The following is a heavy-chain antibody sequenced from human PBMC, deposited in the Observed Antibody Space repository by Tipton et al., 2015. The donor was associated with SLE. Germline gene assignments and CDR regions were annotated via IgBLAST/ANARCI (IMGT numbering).Heavy chain of an antibody. V-gene: IGHV3-7*01. CDR1: GFTFSSYW. Sequence: SLRLSCAASGFTFSSYWMSWVRQAPGKEPEWVTTIKPDGSGEDYVDSAKGQFTISRDNAKNSLFLQMSGLRVEDTAVYYCVRHVDYWGQGTLVTVSS. CDR2: IKPDGSGE. CDR3: VRHVDY. J-gene: IGHJ4*02.